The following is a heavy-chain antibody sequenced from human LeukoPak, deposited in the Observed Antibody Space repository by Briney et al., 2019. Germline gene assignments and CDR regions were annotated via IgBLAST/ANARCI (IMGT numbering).Heavy chain of an antibody. J-gene: IGHJ4*02. CDR3: AKDRGYSSSFFEI. D-gene: IGHD6-13*01. CDR2: ISWNSGKI. CDR1: GFIFDDYA. Sequence: GGSLRLSCAASGFIFDDYAMHWVRQAPGKGLEWVSGISWNSGKIDYADSVKGRFTISRDNAKNSLYLQMNSLTVEDMALYYCAKDRGYSSSFFEIWGQGTLVTVSS. V-gene: IGHV3-9*03.